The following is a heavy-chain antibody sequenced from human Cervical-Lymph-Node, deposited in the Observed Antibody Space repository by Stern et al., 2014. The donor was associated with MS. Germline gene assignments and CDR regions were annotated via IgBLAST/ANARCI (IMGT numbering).Heavy chain of an antibody. CDR2: SSPEDGET. CDR1: GYTLNDLS. CDR3: AAAVTGLNYYFHALDV. J-gene: IGHJ6*02. V-gene: IGHV1-24*01. D-gene: IGHD6-19*01. Sequence: QAQLVESGAEVKKPGASVKVSCKVSGYTLNDLSLHWVRQAPGEGLEWMGGSSPEDGETIFAQGLQGRVTVTEDTSTDTAYMELSSLRSEDTAVYYCAAAVTGLNYYFHALDVWGQGTTVTVSS.